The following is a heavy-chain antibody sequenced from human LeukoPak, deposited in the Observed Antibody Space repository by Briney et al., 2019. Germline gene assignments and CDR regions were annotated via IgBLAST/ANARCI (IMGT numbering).Heavy chain of an antibody. V-gene: IGHV3-53*01. D-gene: IGHD6-6*01. CDR1: GFTVSSNS. J-gene: IGHJ4*02. Sequence: GGSLRLSCTVSGFTVSSNSMSWVRQAPGKGLEWVSFIYTTGRTHNSDSVKGRFTISRDSSKNTLYLQMNSLRAEDTAVYYCAREGSSSSRGFDYWGQGTLVTVSS. CDR3: AREGSSSSRGFDY. CDR2: IYTTGRT.